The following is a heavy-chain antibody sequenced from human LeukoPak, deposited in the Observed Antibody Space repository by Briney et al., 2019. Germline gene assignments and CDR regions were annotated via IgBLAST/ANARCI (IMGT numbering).Heavy chain of an antibody. D-gene: IGHD3-9*01. Sequence: GRSLRLSCAASGFTFSSYGMHWVRQAPGKGLEWLAVISYDGSNKYYADSVKGRFTISRDNSKNTLYLQMNSLRAEDTAVYYCAKSRSDILTGYYGPFDYWGQETLVTVSS. CDR3: AKSRSDILTGYYGPFDY. CDR2: ISYDGSNK. CDR1: GFTFSSYG. V-gene: IGHV3-30*18. J-gene: IGHJ4*02.